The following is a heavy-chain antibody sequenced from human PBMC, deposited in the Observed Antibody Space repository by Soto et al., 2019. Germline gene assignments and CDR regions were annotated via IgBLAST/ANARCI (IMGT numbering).Heavy chain of an antibody. V-gene: IGHV3-23*01. CDR1: GFTLRRYV. Sequence: EEQLLESGGGLVQPGGSLRLSCAASGFTLRRYVMSWVRQAPGKGLEWVPGISGSGITYNTDSVNGRFTVARDNSKDTMYLEMNSLSADDTGVYYCARNPGGSNFCRYGMDVWGQGTTVTVSS. J-gene: IGHJ6*02. D-gene: IGHD1-26*01. CDR2: ISGSGIT. CDR3: ARNPGGSNFCRYGMDV.